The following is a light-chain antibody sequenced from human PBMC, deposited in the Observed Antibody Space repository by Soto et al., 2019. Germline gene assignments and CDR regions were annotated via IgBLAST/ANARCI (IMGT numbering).Light chain of an antibody. CDR1: QSVSHNY. CDR2: DAS. Sequence: IVLTQSPGTLSLSPGERATLPCTASQSVSHNYVAWYQQKPGQAPRLLIYDASHRATGIPARVSGSGAGTDFTLTSSRLEPEDFAVYYCQQYNDWVWTFGQGTKVEIK. J-gene: IGKJ1*01. CDR3: QQYNDWVWT. V-gene: IGKV3-20*01.